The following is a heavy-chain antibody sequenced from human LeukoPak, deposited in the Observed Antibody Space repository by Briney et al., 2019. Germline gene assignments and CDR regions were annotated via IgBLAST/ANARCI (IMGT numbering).Heavy chain of an antibody. V-gene: IGHV4-39*01. CDR2: IYYRGSI. D-gene: IGHD5-18*01. Sequence: SETLSLTCTVSGGSVSSNNYYWGWIRQPPGKGLGCIGTIYYRGSIYYNPSPESRVTISADTSKNQFSLNLSSVTAADTAKYYCVRRGDSHSIFDYWGQGALVTVSS. CDR1: GGSVSSNNYY. J-gene: IGHJ4*02. CDR3: VRRGDSHSIFDY.